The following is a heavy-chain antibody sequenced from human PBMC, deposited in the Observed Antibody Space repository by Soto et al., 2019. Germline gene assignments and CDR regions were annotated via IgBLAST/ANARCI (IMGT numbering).Heavy chain of an antibody. Sequence: EVQLVESGGGLVKPGGSLRLSCAASGFSFSTYSMNWVRQAPGKGLEWVSSISSGSSYIYYAESVKGRFTISRDNTKNSLFLQMNSLRDEDTAIYYCAGVEGYWGRMDVWGQGTTVTVSS. V-gene: IGHV3-21*02. D-gene: IGHD2-15*01. CDR1: GFSFSTYS. J-gene: IGHJ6*02. CDR2: ISSGSSYI. CDR3: AGVEGYWGRMDV.